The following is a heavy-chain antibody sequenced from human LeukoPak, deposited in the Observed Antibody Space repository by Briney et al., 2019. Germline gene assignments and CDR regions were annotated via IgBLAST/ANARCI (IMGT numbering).Heavy chain of an antibody. CDR3: AKDRGFSSYYFDY. J-gene: IGHJ4*02. V-gene: IGHV3-9*01. Sequence: PGGSLRLSCAASGFTFDDYAMHWVRQAPGKGLEWVSGISWNSGSIGYADSVKGRFTISRDNAKKSLYLQMNSLRAEDTALYYCAKDRGFSSYYFDYWGQGTLVTVSS. CDR1: GFTFDDYA. CDR2: ISWNSGSI. D-gene: IGHD3-3*01.